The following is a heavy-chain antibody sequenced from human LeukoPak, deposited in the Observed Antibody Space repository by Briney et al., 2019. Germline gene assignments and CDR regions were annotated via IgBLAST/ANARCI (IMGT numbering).Heavy chain of an antibody. V-gene: IGHV3-30*02. CDR3: AKDRQWHSSLFDY. J-gene: IGHJ4*02. D-gene: IGHD6-13*01. CDR1: GFTFSSYG. CDR2: IRYDGSNK. Sequence: PGGSLRLSCAASGFTFSSYGMHWVRQAPGKGLEWVAFIRYDGSNKYYADSVKGRFTISRDNSKNTLYLQMNSLRAEDTAVYYCAKDRQWHSSLFDYWGQGTLVTVSS.